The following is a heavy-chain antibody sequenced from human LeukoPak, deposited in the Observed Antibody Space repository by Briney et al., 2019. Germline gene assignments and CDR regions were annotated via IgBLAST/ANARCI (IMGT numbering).Heavy chain of an antibody. J-gene: IGHJ6*02. CDR1: GFTFDDYA. CDR2: ISWKSGST. Sequence: GGSLRLSCAASGFTFDDYAMHWVRQVPGKGLEWVSGISWKSGSTGYADSVKGRFTISRDNAKNSLYLQMNSLRDEDTALYYCAKDRRAYGSGSHTYGMDVWGQGTTVTVSS. D-gene: IGHD3-10*01. V-gene: IGHV3-9*01. CDR3: AKDRRAYGSGSHTYGMDV.